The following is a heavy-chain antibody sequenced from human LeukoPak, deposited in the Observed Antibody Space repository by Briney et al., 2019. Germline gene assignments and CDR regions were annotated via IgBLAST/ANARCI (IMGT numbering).Heavy chain of an antibody. CDR2: IDWDDDK. CDR1: GFSRSTSGMR. V-gene: IGHV2-70*04. CDR3: ARTLDGSHFDF. J-gene: IGHJ4*02. D-gene: IGHD5-24*01. Sequence: ESGPALVQPTQTLTLTCTFSGFSRSTSGMRVSWIRQPPGKALEWLARIDWDDDKFYSTSLKTRLTTSKDTSKNQVVLTLTNMDPVDTATYYCARTLDGSHFDFWGQGTLVTVSS.